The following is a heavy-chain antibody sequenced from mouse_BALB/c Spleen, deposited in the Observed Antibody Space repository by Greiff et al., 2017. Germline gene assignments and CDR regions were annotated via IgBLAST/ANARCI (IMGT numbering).Heavy chain of an antibody. V-gene: IGHV2-9*02. CDR3: ARDWGNHYAMDY. CDR1: GFSLTSYG. CDR2: IWAGGST. D-gene: IGHD2-1*01. Sequence: VMLVESGPGLVAPSQRLSITCTVSGFSLTSYGVHWVRQPPGKGLEWLGVIWAGGSTNYNSALMSRLSISKDNSKSQVFLKMNSLQTDDTAMYYCARDWGNHYAMDYWGQGTSVTVSS. J-gene: IGHJ4*01.